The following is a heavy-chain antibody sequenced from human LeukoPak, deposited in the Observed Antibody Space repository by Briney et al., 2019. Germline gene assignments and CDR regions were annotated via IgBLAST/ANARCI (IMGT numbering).Heavy chain of an antibody. V-gene: IGHV1-2*02. J-gene: IGHJ4*02. D-gene: IGHD3-22*01. CDR2: INPKSGGT. CDR1: GCTFNGYC. CDR3: ARAPDDRNGYYPIDF. Sequence: APVKVSCKASGCTFNGYCINWVRQAPGQGLEWMDWINPKSGGTKYEQKFQGSVTMTRHTSTRTVYMEVSSLRSDDTAVYYCARAPDDRNGYYPIDFWGQGTLLTVSS.